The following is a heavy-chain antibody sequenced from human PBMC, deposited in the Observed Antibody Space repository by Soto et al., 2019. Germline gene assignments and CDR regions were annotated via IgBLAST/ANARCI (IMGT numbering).Heavy chain of an antibody. CDR2: ISYDGSNK. CDR3: ARYTDLEARACYAFDI. Sequence: QVPLVESGGGVVQPGRSLRLSCAASGFTFSSYAMHWVRQAPGKGLEWAAVISYDGSNKYYADSVKGRFTISRDNSKNTRYMRMNSLIAQNTAVYYCARYTDLEARACYAFDIWGQGTMVTVSS. J-gene: IGHJ3*02. CDR1: GFTFSSYA. V-gene: IGHV3-30-3*01.